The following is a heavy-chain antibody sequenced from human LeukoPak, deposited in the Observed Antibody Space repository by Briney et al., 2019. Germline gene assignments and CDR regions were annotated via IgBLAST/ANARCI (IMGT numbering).Heavy chain of an antibody. J-gene: IGHJ4*02. CDR3: ARVHGGFLEWLVDY. D-gene: IGHD3-3*01. Sequence: SETLSLTCAVSGGSISSSNWWSWVRQPPGKGLEWIGEIYHSGSTNYNPSLKSRVTISVGTSKNQFSLKLSSVTAADTAVYYCARVHGGFLEWLVDYWGQGTLVTVSS. CDR2: IYHSGST. V-gene: IGHV4-4*02. CDR1: GGSISSSNW.